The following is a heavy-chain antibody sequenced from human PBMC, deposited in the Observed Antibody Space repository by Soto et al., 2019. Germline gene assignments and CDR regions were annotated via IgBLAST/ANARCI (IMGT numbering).Heavy chain of an antibody. J-gene: IGHJ6*02. D-gene: IGHD4-17*01. CDR3: ARVGGLRFYYSYGMDV. CDR2: ISAYNGNT. Sequence: ASVKVSCKASGYTFTSYGISWVRQAPGQGLEWMGWISAYNGNTNYAQKLQGRVTMTTDTSTSTAYMELRSLRSDDTAVYYCARVGGLRFYYSYGMDVWCQGTTVTVSS. CDR1: GYTFTSYG. V-gene: IGHV1-18*01.